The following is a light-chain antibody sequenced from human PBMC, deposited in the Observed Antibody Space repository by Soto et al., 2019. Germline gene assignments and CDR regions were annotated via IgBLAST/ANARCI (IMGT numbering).Light chain of an antibody. Sequence: QSVLTQPASVSGSPGQSITISCTGTSSDVGSYNLVSWYQQHPGKAPKLMIYEGSERPSGVSNRFSDSKSGNTASLTISGLQAEDEADYHCCSYAGRSTWVFGGGTKLTVL. V-gene: IGLV2-23*01. J-gene: IGLJ3*02. CDR2: EGS. CDR1: SSDVGSYNL. CDR3: CSYAGRSTWV.